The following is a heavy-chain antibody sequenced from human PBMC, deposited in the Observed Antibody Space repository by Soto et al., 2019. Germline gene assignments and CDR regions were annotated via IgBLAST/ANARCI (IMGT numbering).Heavy chain of an antibody. Sequence: EVQLVESGGGLVQPGGSLRLSCAASGFTVSNNYMRWVRQAPGKGLEWVSLIYSGGATYYADSVKGRFTISRDNSXXXXXXXXXXXXXEDTAVYYCARDGTYNWVGGQGILVTVSS. D-gene: IGHD1-1*01. V-gene: IGHV3-66*01. J-gene: IGHJ4*02. CDR1: GFTVSNNY. CDR2: IYSGGAT. CDR3: ARDGTYNWV.